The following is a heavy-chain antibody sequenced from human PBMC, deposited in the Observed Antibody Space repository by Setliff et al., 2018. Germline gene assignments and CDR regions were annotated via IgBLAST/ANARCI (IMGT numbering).Heavy chain of an antibody. V-gene: IGHV3-11*04. CDR3: ARDGVFYAMDV. Sequence: PGGSLRLSCAASGFRFSDIYMSWVRQVPGKGLEWRSKISGSGSTIFYAGSVRGRFTISRNNSKSSLYLQMNSLRVEDTSLYYCARDGVFYAMDVWGHGTTVTVSS. J-gene: IGHJ6*02. CDR1: GFRFSDIY. D-gene: IGHD3-10*01. CDR2: ISGSGSTI.